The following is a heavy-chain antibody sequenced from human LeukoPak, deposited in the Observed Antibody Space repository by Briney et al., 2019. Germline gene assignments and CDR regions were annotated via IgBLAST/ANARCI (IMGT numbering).Heavy chain of an antibody. J-gene: IGHJ3*02. V-gene: IGHV3-21*01. CDR3: AKDITMVRGVISGALDI. D-gene: IGHD3-10*01. CDR2: ISSSSSYI. Sequence: GGSLRLSCAASGFTFSSYSMNWVRQAPGKGLEWVSSISSSSSYIYYADSVKGRFTISRDNSKNTLYLQMNSLRAEDTAVYYCAKDITMVRGVISGALDIWGQGTMVTVSS. CDR1: GFTFSSYS.